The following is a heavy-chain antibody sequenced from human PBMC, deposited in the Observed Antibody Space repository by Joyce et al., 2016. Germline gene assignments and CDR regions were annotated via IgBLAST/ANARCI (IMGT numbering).Heavy chain of an antibody. CDR3: ALMVRGVIIV. D-gene: IGHD3-10*01. Sequence: QVQVVQSGAEVKDPGSSVKVSCKASGGTFNTYTTTWVRQAPGQGLEWMGGITPVFGTTNHAQNFQDRVTITADESTSTAYMDLSGLTSHDTALYFCALMVRGVIIVWGQGTMVTVSP. CDR2: ITPVFGTT. J-gene: IGHJ3*01. V-gene: IGHV1-69*12. CDR1: GGTFNTYT.